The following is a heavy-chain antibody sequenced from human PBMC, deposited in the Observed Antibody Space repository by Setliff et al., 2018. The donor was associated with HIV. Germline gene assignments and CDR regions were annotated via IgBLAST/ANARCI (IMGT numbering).Heavy chain of an antibody. CDR2: MNPNNGNT. CDR3: ARGTAPRPASVLEFLEWLFPNWFDP. D-gene: IGHD3-3*02. V-gene: IGHV1-8*02. Sequence: GASVKVSCKASGYNFTGYDINWVRQATGQGLEWMGWMNPNNGNTGYAEKFQGRVTMTRDTSISTAYMELSSLRSDDTAVYYCARGTAPRPASVLEFLEWLFPNWFDPWGQGTLVTVSS. J-gene: IGHJ5*02. CDR1: GYNFTGYD.